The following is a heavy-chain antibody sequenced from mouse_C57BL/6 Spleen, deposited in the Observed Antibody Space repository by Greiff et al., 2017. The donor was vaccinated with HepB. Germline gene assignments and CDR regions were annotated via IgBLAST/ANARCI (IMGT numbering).Heavy chain of an antibody. CDR1: GFSLTSYG. J-gene: IGHJ1*03. CDR3: AKMSDGYYVWYFDV. V-gene: IGHV2-4*01. CDR2: IWSGGST. D-gene: IGHD2-3*01. Sequence: QVQLQQSGPGLVQPSQSLSITCTVSGFSLTSYGVHWVRQPPGKGLEWLGVIWSGGSTDYNAAFISRLSISKDNSKSQVFFKMNSLQADDTAIYYCAKMSDGYYVWYFDVWGTGTTVTVSS.